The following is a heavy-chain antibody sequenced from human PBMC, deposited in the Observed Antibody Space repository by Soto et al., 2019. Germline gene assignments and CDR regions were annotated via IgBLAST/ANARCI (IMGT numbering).Heavy chain of an antibody. CDR2: IYYSGST. CDR3: ARGRNYGDFDY. J-gene: IGHJ4*02. CDR1: GGSMSSGDYY. D-gene: IGHD4-17*01. Sequence: PSETLSLTCPVSGGSMSSGDYYWSWIRQPPGKGLEWIGYIYYSGSTYYNPSLKSRVTTSVDTSKNQFSLKLSSVTAADTAVYYCARGRNYGDFDYWGQGALVTVSS. V-gene: IGHV4-30-4*01.